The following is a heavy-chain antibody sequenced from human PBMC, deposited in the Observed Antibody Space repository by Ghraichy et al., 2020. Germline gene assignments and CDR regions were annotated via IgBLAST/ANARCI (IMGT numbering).Heavy chain of an antibody. V-gene: IGHV3-73*01. CDR1: GFTFSGSA. Sequence: GGSLRLSCAASGFTFSGSAVHWVRQASGKGLEWVGRIRSKANSYATAYAASVTGRFTLSRDDSKNTASLQMNSLKTEDAAVYYCTSLVGVPVAPRPTWGQGTLVTVSS. CDR2: IRSKANSYAT. D-gene: IGHD2-2*01. J-gene: IGHJ5*02. CDR3: TSLVGVPVAPRPT.